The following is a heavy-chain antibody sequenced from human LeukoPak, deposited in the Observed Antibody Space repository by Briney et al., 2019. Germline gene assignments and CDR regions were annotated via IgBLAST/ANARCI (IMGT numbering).Heavy chain of an antibody. CDR3: ARDDY. J-gene: IGHJ4*02. CDR1: GGSINSYY. CDR2: IYYSGST. V-gene: IGHV4-30-4*08. Sequence: SETLSLTCTVSGGSINSYYWSWIRQPPGKGLEWIGYIYYSGSTYYNPSLKSRVTISVDTSKNQFSLKLSSVTAADTAVYYCARDDYWGQGTLVTVSS.